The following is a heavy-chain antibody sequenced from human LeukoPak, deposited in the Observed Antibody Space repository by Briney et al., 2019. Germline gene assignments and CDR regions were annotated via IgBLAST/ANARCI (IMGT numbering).Heavy chain of an antibody. J-gene: IGHJ3*02. CDR1: GFTFSSYA. CDR2: INTDGSST. Sequence: GGSLRLSCATSGFTFSSYAMNWVRQAPGKGLVWVSGINTDGSSTSYADSVKGRFTISRDNAKNTLYLQMNSLRAEDTAVYYCARVLATSSGAFDIWGQGTMVTVSS. V-gene: IGHV3-74*01. D-gene: IGHD5-24*01. CDR3: ARVLATSSGAFDI.